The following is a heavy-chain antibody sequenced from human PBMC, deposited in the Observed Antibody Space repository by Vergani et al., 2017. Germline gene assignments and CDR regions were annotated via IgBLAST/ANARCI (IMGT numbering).Heavy chain of an antibody. CDR3: ATNLDIVATSGPAPYYYYYMDV. CDR1: GGTFSSYA. CDR2: IIPIFGTA. J-gene: IGHJ6*03. V-gene: IGHV1-69*12. D-gene: IGHD5-12*01. Sequence: QVQLVQSGAEVKKPGSSVKVSCKASGGTFSSYAISWVRQAPGQGLEWMGGIIPIFGTANYAQKFQGRVTITADESTSTAYMELSSLRSEETAVYYCATNLDIVATSGPAPYYYYYMDVWGKGTTVTVSS.